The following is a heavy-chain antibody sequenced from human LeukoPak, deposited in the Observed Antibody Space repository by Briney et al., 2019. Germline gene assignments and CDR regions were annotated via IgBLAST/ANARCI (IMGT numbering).Heavy chain of an antibody. J-gene: IGHJ6*02. D-gene: IGHD6-19*01. Sequence: GGSLRLSCAASGFTFSSYAMSWVRQAPGKGLEWVSAISGSGGSTYYADSVKGRFTISRDNSKNTLYLQMNSLRAEDTAVYYCAKGSIAVAGAFGGMDVWGQGTTVTVSS. CDR3: AKGSIAVAGAFGGMDV. V-gene: IGHV3-23*01. CDR1: GFTFSSYA. CDR2: ISGSGGST.